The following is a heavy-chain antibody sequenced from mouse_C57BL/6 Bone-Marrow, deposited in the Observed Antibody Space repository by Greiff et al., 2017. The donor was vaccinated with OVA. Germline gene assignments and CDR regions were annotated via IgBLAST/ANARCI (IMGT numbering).Heavy chain of an antibody. CDR3: ARSDDYDVGY. CDR1: GYTFTSYW. CDR2: IHPNSGST. V-gene: IGHV1-64*01. D-gene: IGHD2-4*01. Sequence: QVQLQQPGAELVKPGASVKVSCKASGYTFTSYWMHWVKQRPGQGLEWIGMIHPNSGSTNYNEKFKSKATLTVDKSSSTAYMQLSSLTSEDSAVYYCARSDDYDVGYWGQGTTLTVSS. J-gene: IGHJ2*01.